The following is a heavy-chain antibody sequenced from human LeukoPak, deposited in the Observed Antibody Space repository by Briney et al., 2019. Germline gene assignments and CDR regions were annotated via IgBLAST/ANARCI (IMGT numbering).Heavy chain of an antibody. Sequence: GASVKVSCKASGHTFTGYYMHWVRQAPGQGLEWMGWINPNSGGTNYAQKFQGRVTMTRDTSISTAYMELSRLRSDDTAVYYCARVAHRDEDHFDYWGQGTLVTVSS. CDR2: INPNSGGT. CDR1: GHTFTGYY. V-gene: IGHV1-2*02. D-gene: IGHD5-24*01. J-gene: IGHJ4*02. CDR3: ARVAHRDEDHFDY.